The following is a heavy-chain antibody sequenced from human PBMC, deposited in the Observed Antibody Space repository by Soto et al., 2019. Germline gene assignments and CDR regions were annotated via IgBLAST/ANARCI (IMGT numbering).Heavy chain of an antibody. CDR1: GGSISSGGYC. V-gene: IGHV4-31*03. CDR2: IYYSGST. J-gene: IGHJ5*01. CDR3: ASALGETYYYDSSDYYPSVQGFDT. Sequence: SETLSLTCTVSGGSISSGGYCWSWIRQHPGKGLEWIGYIYYSGSTYYNPTLKSRVTLSIDTAKNQFSLKLSSVTAADTAVYYCASALGETYYYDSSDYYPSVQGFDTWGQGTLVTVSS. D-gene: IGHD3-22*01.